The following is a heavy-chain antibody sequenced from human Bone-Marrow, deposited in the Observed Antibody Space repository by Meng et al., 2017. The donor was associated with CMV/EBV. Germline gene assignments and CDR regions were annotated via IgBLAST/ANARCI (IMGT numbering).Heavy chain of an antibody. CDR1: GFTVSSNY. CDR3: AREDRRVYFDY. D-gene: IGHD2-15*01. J-gene: IGHJ4*02. CDR2: IYSGGST. V-gene: IGHV3-66*02. Sequence: ETLSLTCAASGFTVSSNYMSWVRQAPGKGLEWVSVIYSGGSTYYADSVKGRFTISRDNSKNTLYLQMNSLRAEDTAVYYCAREDRRVYFDYWGQGTLVTVSS.